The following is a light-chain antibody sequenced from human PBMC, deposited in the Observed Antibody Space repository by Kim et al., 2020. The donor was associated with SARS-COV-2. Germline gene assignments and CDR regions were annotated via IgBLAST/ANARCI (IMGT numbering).Light chain of an antibody. CDR3: QQYGSSPWT. Sequence: SPGEAATLSGRASQSVNNNYLAWYQQKPGQRPRLLISGASSRATGIADRFSGSGSGTDFTLTISRLEPEDFVVYYCQQYGSSPWTFGQGTKVDIK. J-gene: IGKJ1*01. CDR1: QSVNNNY. CDR2: GAS. V-gene: IGKV3-20*01.